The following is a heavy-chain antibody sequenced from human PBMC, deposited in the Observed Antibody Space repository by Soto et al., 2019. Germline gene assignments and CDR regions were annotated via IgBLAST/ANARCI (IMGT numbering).Heavy chain of an antibody. J-gene: IGHJ5*02. CDR3: ATQEVGGSYVYTFDP. Sequence: QLHLRESGPGLVKPSETLSLTCTVSGGSITSSSDYWGWIRQPPGKGLEWIGSIYYSGSTHYNPSLKSRVTISVDTSKNQFSLKLSSVTAADTAVYYCATQEVGGSYVYTFDPWGQGTLVTVSS. CDR1: GGSITSSSDY. V-gene: IGHV4-39*01. D-gene: IGHD1-26*01. CDR2: IYYSGST.